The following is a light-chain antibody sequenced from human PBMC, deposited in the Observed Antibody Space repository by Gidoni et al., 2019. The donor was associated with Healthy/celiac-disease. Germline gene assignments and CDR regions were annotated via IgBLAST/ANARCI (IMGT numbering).Light chain of an antibody. Sequence: SYELTQPPSVSVSPGQTASITCSGDKLGDKYACWYQQKPGQSPVLVIYQDSKPPSGIPERFSGSNSGNTATLTISWTQAMDEADYYCQAWDSSSNYVFGTRTK. J-gene: IGLJ1*01. V-gene: IGLV3-1*01. CDR1: KLGDKY. CDR2: QDS. CDR3: QAWDSSSNYV.